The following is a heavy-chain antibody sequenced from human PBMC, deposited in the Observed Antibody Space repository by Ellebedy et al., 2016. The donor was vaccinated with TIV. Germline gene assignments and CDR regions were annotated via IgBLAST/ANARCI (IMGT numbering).Heavy chain of an antibody. CDR2: ISAGGDNT. CDR1: GFTFADYA. D-gene: IGHD3-22*01. J-gene: IGHJ4*02. V-gene: IGHV3-23*01. CDR3: VKIDSSGYYYGRLDY. Sequence: GGSLRLSCAASGFTFADYAMHWVRQAPGKGLEWVSGISAGGDNTYHVDSGKGRFTISRDNSKNTLYLQMNSLRAEDTAVYYCVKIDSSGYYYGRLDYWGQGSLVTVSS.